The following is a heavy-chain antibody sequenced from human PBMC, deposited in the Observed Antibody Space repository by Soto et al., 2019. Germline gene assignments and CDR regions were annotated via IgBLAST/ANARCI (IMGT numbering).Heavy chain of an antibody. D-gene: IGHD3-16*01. J-gene: IGHJ4*02. CDR2: IIPFFGTA. CDR3: ARTAPMDAGDKYYYDF. CDR1: GGTFSTFG. Sequence: QVQLVQSGAEVKKTGSSVKVSCKTSGGTFSTFGISWVRQAPGQGLEWMGGIIPFFGTAEYSQKFEDRITITADDSTNTVYMDLRSLTSEDTAIYYCARTAPMDAGDKYYYDFWCQGALVTVSS. V-gene: IGHV1-69*01.